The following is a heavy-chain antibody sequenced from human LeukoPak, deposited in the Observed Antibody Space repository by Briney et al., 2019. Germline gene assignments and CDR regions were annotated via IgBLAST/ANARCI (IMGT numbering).Heavy chain of an antibody. CDR2: IKQDGSEK. CDR1: GFTFSSYW. V-gene: IGHV3-7*01. D-gene: IGHD6-6*01. Sequence: GGSLRLSCAASGFTFSSYWMSWVRQAPGKGLEWVANIKQDGSEKYYVDSVRGRFTISRDNAKNSLYLQMNSLRAEDTAVYYCARAAGQLVELEYFDYWGQGTLVTVSS. J-gene: IGHJ4*02. CDR3: ARAAGQLVELEYFDY.